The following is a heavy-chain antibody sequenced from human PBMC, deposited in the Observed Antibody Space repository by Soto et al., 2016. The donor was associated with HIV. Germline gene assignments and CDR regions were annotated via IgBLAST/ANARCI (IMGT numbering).Heavy chain of an antibody. CDR2: ISDSGSNT. Sequence: EVNLLESGGGLVQPGGSRETTPVEPPGFTFGNYAMSWVRQAPGKGLEWVSGISDSGSNTYYADSVKGRFTISRDNSKNTLYLHMNSLRAEDTAVYYCAKDLRMTMVQGFIDALDFWGQGTMVTVSS. V-gene: IGHV3-23*01. J-gene: IGHJ3*01. CDR1: GFTFGNYA. CDR3: AKDLRMTMVQGFIDALDF. D-gene: IGHD3-10*01.